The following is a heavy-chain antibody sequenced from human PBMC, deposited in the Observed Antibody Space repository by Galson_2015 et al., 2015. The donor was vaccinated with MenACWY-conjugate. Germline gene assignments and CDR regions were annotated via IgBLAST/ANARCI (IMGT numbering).Heavy chain of an antibody. CDR1: GYSFTTYA. Sequence: SVKVSCKASGYSFTTYAMIWVRQAPGQGLKWMGWINTDTGKPTYAQGFTGRFVFSLDTSVSTAYLQINDLKAEDTAAYFCARSTGGYCSGGSCYWGSWGQGTLVIVSS. CDR2: INTDTGKP. V-gene: IGHV7-4-1*02. J-gene: IGHJ5*02. CDR3: ARSTGGYCSGGSCYWGS. D-gene: IGHD2-15*01.